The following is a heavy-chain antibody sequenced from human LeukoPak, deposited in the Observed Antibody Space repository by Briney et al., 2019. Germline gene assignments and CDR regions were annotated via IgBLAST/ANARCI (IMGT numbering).Heavy chain of an antibody. CDR1: GYTFTSYD. CDR2: MNPNSGNT. D-gene: IGHD3-16*01. CDR3: ARVLGYYNYMDG. J-gene: IGHJ6*03. V-gene: IGHV1-8*01. Sequence: ASVKVSCKASGYTFTSYDINWVRQATGQGLEWMGWMNPNSGNTGYAQKFQGRVTMTRNTSISTAYMELSSLRSEDTAVYYCARVLGYYNYMDGWGKGTTVTVSS.